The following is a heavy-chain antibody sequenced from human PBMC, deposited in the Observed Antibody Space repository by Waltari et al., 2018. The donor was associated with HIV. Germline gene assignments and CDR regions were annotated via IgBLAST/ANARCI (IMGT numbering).Heavy chain of an antibody. D-gene: IGHD6-19*01. CDR3: ARGFSSSSAWSYRWFDP. CDR1: GYTFTTHD. V-gene: IGHV1-8*01. CDR2: MNSNSGNT. Sequence: QVQLVQSGAEVKKPGASVKVSCKASGYTFTTHDINWVRQASGQGLDVMGVMNSNSGNTGYAQNYQGRVTMTWNTSISTAYMELSSLRSEDTAVYYCARGFSSSSAWSYRWFDPWGQGTLVTVSS. J-gene: IGHJ5*02.